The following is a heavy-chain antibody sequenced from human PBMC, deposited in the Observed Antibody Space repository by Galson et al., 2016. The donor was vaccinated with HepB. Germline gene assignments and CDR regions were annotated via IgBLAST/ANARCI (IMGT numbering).Heavy chain of an antibody. CDR1: GFTFSNHD. J-gene: IGHJ4*02. D-gene: IGHD7-27*01. V-gene: IGHV3-23*01. Sequence: SLRLSCAASGFTFSNHDMNWVRQAPGKGLEWVSNINYRGERTYYADSVKGRFTTSRDNSKNTLYLQMNSLRAEDTAIYYCVKDPNWESGYWGQGTLVTVSS. CDR3: VKDPNWESGY. CDR2: INYRGERT.